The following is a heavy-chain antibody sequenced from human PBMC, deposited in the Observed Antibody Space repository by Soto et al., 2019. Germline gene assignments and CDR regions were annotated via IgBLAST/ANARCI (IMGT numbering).Heavy chain of an antibody. V-gene: IGHV1-2*04. D-gene: IGHD2-2*01. CDR1: GYTFTGQY. J-gene: IGHJ4*02. CDR3: ARGYCSSTSCHFDY. Sequence: GASVKVSCKASGYTFTGQYIHWVRQAPGQGLEWMGWINPNSGGTNYAQKFQGWVTMTRDTSISTAYMELSRLRSEDTAVYYCARGYCSSTSCHFDYWGQGTLVTVSS. CDR2: INPNSGGT.